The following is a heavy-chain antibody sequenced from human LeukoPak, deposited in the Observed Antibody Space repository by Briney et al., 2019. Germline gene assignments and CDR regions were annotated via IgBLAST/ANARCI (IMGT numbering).Heavy chain of an antibody. V-gene: IGHV3-7*01. J-gene: IGHJ4*02. Sequence: GGSLRLSCEASGFSFDTHWMNWVRQFPGGGLEWVANIKPDGSAEYYLDSVKGRFSISRDNVRNLVYLQLNSLRTEDTAVYYCSGRSGFSSIYWGQGTLVTVSS. CDR3: SGRSGFSSIY. CDR1: GFSFDTHW. CDR2: IKPDGSAE. D-gene: IGHD2-2*01.